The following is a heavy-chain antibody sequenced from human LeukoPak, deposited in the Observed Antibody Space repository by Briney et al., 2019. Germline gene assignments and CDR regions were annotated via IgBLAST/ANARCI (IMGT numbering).Heavy chain of an antibody. CDR3: AHRIMVRGVINPRDAFDI. V-gene: IGHV2-5*02. J-gene: IGHJ3*02. D-gene: IGHD3-10*01. CDR2: IYWDDDK. Sequence: ESGPTLVNPTQTLTLTCTFSGFSLSTSGVGVGWIRQPPGKALEWLALIYWDDDKRYSPSLKSRLTITKDTSKNQVVLTMTNMDPVDTATYYCAHRIMVRGVINPRDAFDIWGQGTMVTVSS. CDR1: GFSLSTSGVG.